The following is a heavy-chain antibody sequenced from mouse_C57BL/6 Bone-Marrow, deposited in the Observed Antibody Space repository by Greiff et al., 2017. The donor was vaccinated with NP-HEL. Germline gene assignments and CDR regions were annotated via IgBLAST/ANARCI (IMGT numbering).Heavy chain of an antibody. CDR2: ISYSGST. CDR3: ARSPLWLRRNYYAMDY. CDR1: GYSIPSDY. D-gene: IGHD2-2*01. Sequence: DVKLQESGPGLAKPSQTLSLTCSVTGYSIPSDYWNWIRKFPGNKLEYMGYISYSGSTYYNPSLKSRISITRDTSKNQYYLQLNSVTTEDTATYYCARSPLWLRRNYYAMDYWGQGTSVTVSS. V-gene: IGHV3-8*01. J-gene: IGHJ4*01.